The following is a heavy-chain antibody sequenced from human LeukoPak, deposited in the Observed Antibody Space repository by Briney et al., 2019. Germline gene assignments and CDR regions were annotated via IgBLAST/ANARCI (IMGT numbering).Heavy chain of an antibody. CDR1: GFTFSSYE. Sequence: GGSLRLSCAASGFTFSSYEMNWVRQAPGKGLEWVSYISSSGSTIYYADSVKGRFTISRDNAKNSLYLQMNSLRAEDTAVYYCARLYSSSWYPNYWGQGTLVTVSS. V-gene: IGHV3-48*03. J-gene: IGHJ4*02. D-gene: IGHD6-13*01. CDR2: ISSSGSTI. CDR3: ARLYSSSWYPNY.